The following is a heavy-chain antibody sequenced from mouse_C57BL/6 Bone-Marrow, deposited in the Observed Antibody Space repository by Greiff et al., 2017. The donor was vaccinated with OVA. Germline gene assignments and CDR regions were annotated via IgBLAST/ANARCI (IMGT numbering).Heavy chain of an antibody. CDR2: INPNNGGT. J-gene: IGHJ1*03. Sequence: VQLQQSGPELVKPGASVKIPCKASGYTFTDYNMDWVKQSHGKSLEWIGDINPNNGGTIYNQKFKGKATLTVDKSSSTAYMELRSLTSEDTAVYYCARGITTVPYWYFDVWGTGTTVTVSS. CDR1: GYTFTDYN. D-gene: IGHD2-4*01. CDR3: ARGITTVPYWYFDV. V-gene: IGHV1-18*01.